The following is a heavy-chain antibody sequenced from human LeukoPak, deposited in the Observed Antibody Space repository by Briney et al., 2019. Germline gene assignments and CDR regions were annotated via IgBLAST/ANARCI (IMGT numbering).Heavy chain of an antibody. CDR3: ARDRQDYVNFDY. CDR1: GYTFTGNY. V-gene: IGHV1-2*06. D-gene: IGHD4-17*01. J-gene: IGHJ4*02. CDR2: INPKNGGT. Sequence: ASVKVSCKASGYTFTGNYMHWVRQIPGQGLEWMGRINPKNGGTNHAQKFQGRVTMTRDTSTSTVYMELSSPRSEDTAVYYCARDRQDYVNFDYWGQGTLVTVSS.